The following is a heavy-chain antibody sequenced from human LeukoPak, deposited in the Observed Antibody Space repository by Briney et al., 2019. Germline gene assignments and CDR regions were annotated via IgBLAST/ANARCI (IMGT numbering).Heavy chain of an antibody. J-gene: IGHJ4*02. CDR2: ISSSGSTI. CDR1: GFTFSSYE. D-gene: IGHD5-18*01. Sequence: GGSLRLSCAASGFTFSSYEMNWVRQAPGKGLEWVSYISSSGSTIYYADSVKGRFTISRDNAKNSLFLQMNSLRAEDTAVYYCARNWDVDTAMLWGQGTLVTVSS. V-gene: IGHV3-48*03. CDR3: ARNWDVDTAML.